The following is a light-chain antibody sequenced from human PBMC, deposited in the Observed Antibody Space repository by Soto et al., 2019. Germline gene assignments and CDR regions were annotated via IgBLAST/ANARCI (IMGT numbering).Light chain of an antibody. CDR3: QQFNSYPHT. J-gene: IGKJ2*01. Sequence: AIQLTQSPSSLSASIGDRVTITCRASQGISSALAWYQQKSGKAPKLLLYDASSLEGGVPSRFSGSGSGTDFTLTISSLQPEDFATYYCQQFNSYPHTFGQGTNLEI. CDR2: DAS. V-gene: IGKV1-13*02. CDR1: QGISSA.